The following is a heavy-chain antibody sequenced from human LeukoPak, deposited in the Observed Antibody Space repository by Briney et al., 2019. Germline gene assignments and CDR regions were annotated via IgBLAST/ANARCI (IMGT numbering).Heavy chain of an antibody. CDR3: ACYCSGPYYFDY. V-gene: IGHV4-39*01. CDR1: GGSISSSSYY. J-gene: IGHJ4*02. D-gene: IGHD6-19*01. CDR2: IYYSGST. Sequence: SQTLSLTCTVSGGSISSSSYYWGWIRQPPGKGLEWIGSIYYSGSTYYKPSLKSRVTISVDTSKNQFSLKLSSVTAADTAVYYCACYCSGPYYFDYWGQGTLVTVSS.